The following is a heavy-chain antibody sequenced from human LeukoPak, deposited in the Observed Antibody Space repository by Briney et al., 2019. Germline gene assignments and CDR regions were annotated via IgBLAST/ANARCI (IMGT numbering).Heavy chain of an antibody. CDR1: GYSITNYY. CDR3: ARDAYSNFWSGYATPFDY. D-gene: IGHD3-3*01. J-gene: IGHJ4*02. V-gene: IGHV4-38-2*02. Sequence: SETLSLTCTVSGYSITNYYWGWIRQPPGKGLEWLGNIYHSGSTHYNPSLKSRVTISIDTSKNQFSLKLTSVTAADTAVYFCARDAYSNFWSGYATPFDYWGRGALVIVSS. CDR2: IYHSGST.